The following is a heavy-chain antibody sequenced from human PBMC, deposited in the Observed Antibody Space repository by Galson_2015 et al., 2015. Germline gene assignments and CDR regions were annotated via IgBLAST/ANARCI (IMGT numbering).Heavy chain of an antibody. J-gene: IGHJ4*02. Sequence: SVKVSCKASGGTFSSSVMRWVRQAPGQGLEWMGGIIPISNTVTYPQKFQDRVTITADESTTTAYMVLSSLSSEDTALYFCARSFARVPTFLDPRSHFDCWGQGPLVPVSS. CDR2: IIPISNTV. CDR3: ARSFARVPTFLDPRSHFDC. V-gene: IGHV1-69*13. CDR1: GGTFSSSV. D-gene: IGHD3/OR15-3a*01.